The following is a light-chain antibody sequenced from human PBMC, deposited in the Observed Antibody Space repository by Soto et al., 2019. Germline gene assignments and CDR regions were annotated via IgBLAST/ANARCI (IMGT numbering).Light chain of an antibody. Sequence: EIVMAQSPATLSVSPGERATLSCRASQSVSSNLAWYQQKPGQAPRLLIYGASTRATGIPARFSGSGSGTEFTLTISSLQSEDFAVYYCQHYNHWPPWTVGQGTKVDIK. V-gene: IGKV3-15*01. CDR1: QSVSSN. J-gene: IGKJ1*01. CDR3: QHYNHWPPWT. CDR2: GAS.